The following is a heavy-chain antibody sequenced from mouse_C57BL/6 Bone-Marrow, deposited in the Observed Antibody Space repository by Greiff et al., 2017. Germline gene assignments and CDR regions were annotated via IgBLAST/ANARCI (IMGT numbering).Heavy chain of an antibody. V-gene: IGHV1-15*01. CDR3: ATVLNWYFDV. D-gene: IGHD6-1*01. CDR1: GYTFTDYE. J-gene: IGHJ1*03. Sequence: QVQLKESGAELVRPGASVTLSCKASGYTFTDYEMHWVKQTPVHGLEWIGAIDPETGGTPYNQKFKGKAILTGDKSSSTAYMELRSLTSEDSAIYYCATVLNWYFDVWGTGTTVTVSS. CDR2: IDPETGGT.